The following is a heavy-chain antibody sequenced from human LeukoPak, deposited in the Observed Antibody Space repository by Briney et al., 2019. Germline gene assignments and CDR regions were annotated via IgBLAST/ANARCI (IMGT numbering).Heavy chain of an antibody. Sequence: ASVKVSCKASGYTFTSYAMNWVRQAPGQGLEWMGWINTNTGNPTYAQGFTGRFVFSLDTSVSTVYLQISSLKAEDTAVYYCARGRPMVRGVIVRNFNDYWGQGTLVTVSS. CDR1: GYTFTSYA. J-gene: IGHJ4*02. CDR2: INTNTGNP. V-gene: IGHV7-4-1*02. CDR3: ARGRPMVRGVIVRNFNDY. D-gene: IGHD3-10*01.